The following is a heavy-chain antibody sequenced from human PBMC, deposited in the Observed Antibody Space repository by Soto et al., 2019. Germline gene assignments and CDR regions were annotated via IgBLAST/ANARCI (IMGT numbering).Heavy chain of an antibody. CDR3: ARWRYCSSTSCHSDYYGMDV. V-gene: IGHV3-72*01. Sequence: GGSLRLSCAASGFTFSDHYMDWVRQAPGKGLEWVGRIRNKANSYTTQYAASVKGRFTISRDDSKNSLYLQMNSLKTEDTAVYYCARWRYCSSTSCHSDYYGMDVWGQGTTVTVSS. D-gene: IGHD2-2*01. CDR1: GFTFSDHY. CDR2: IRNKANSYTT. J-gene: IGHJ6*02.